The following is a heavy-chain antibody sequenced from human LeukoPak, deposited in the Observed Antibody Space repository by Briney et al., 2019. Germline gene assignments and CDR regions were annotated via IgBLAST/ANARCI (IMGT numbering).Heavy chain of an antibody. J-gene: IGHJ3*02. CDR3: ARVRSPYYYDSGPIAFDI. CDR2: IYYSGST. Sequence: SETLSLTCTVSGGSISSYYWRWIRQPPGQGLDWIGDIYYSGSTNYNPSLKSRVTISVDTSKNQFSLKESSVTAADTAVYYWARVRSPYYYDSGPIAFDIWGQGTMVTVSS. V-gene: IGHV4-59*01. CDR1: GGSISSYY. D-gene: IGHD3-22*01.